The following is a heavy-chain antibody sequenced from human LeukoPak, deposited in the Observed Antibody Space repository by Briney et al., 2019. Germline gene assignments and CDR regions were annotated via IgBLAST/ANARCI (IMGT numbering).Heavy chain of an antibody. CDR2: IHYGGRT. Sequence: SETLSLICTVSGGSISSSSYNWGWIRQPPGKGLEWIATIHYGGRTYYNPSLKSRVTISVDTSRNLFSLKLTSVTAADTAVYYCATACCGSSSWRPGYFDPWGQGTLVTVSS. CDR3: ATACCGSSSWRPGYFDP. J-gene: IGHJ5*02. CDR1: GGSISSSSYN. V-gene: IGHV4-39*07. D-gene: IGHD6-13*01.